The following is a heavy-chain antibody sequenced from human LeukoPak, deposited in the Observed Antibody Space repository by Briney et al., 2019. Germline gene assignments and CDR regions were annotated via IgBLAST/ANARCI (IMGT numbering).Heavy chain of an antibody. CDR2: FDPEDGET. CDR3: ATVKGYYYDSSGKFDY. Sequence: GASVKVSCKVSGYTLTELSVHWVRQAPGKGLEWMGGFDPEDGETIYAQKFQGRVTMTEDTSTDTAYMELSSLRSEDTAVYYCATVKGYYYDSSGKFDYWGQGTLVTVSS. CDR1: GYTLTELS. J-gene: IGHJ4*02. V-gene: IGHV1-24*01. D-gene: IGHD3-22*01.